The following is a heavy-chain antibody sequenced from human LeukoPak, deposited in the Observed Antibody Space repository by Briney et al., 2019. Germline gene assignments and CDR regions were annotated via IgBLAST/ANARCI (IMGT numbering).Heavy chain of an antibody. D-gene: IGHD3-22*01. CDR3: ARDYHYYDSGGYYVAFDI. CDR1: GGTFSSYA. V-gene: IGHV1-69*04. J-gene: IGHJ3*02. Sequence: GSSVKVSCKASGGTFSSYAISWVRQAPGQGLEWMGRIIPILGIANYAQKFQGRVTITADKSTSTAYMELSSLRSEDTAVYYCARDYHYYDSGGYYVAFDIWGQGTMVTVSS. CDR2: IIPILGIA.